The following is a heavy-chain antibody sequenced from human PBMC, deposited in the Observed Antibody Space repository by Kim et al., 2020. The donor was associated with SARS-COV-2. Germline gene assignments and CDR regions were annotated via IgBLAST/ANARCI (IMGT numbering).Heavy chain of an antibody. CDR1: GFTFSSYE. V-gene: IGHV3-48*03. J-gene: IGHJ6*03. Sequence: GGSLRLSCAASGFTFSSYEMNWVRQAPGKGLEWVSYISSSGSTIYYADSVKGRFTISRDNAKNSLYLQMNSLRAEDTAVYYCARDAGRSSSSGYYYYYYMDVWGKGTTVTVSS. CDR3: ARDAGRSSSSGYYYYYYMDV. CDR2: ISSSGSTI. D-gene: IGHD6-6*01.